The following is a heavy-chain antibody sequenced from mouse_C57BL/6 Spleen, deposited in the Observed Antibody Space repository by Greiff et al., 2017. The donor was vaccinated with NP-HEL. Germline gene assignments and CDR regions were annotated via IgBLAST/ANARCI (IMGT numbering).Heavy chain of an antibody. CDR3: AREGTVVASDY. J-gene: IGHJ2*01. V-gene: IGHV1-82*01. D-gene: IGHD1-1*01. CDR2: IYPGDGDT. CDR1: GYAFSSSW. Sequence: VQLQQSGPELVKPGASVKISCKASGYAFSSSWMNWVKQRPGKGLEWIGRIYPGDGDTNYNGKFKGKATLTADKSSSTAYMQLSSLTSEDSAVYFCAREGTVVASDYWGQGTTLTVSS.